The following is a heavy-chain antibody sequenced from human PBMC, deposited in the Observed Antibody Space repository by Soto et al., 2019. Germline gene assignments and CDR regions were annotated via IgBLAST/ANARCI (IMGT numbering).Heavy chain of an antibody. J-gene: IGHJ4*02. CDR2: IANDGRSE. Sequence: QVQLVESGGGVVQPGRSLRLSCAASGLTFRAAGMHWVRQAPGKGLEWVAFIANDGRSESYADSVKGRFTISRDNSQNRLYLQMNGLRAEDTAVYYCAKDKGRTAIDYWGQGTLVSVSS. CDR1: GLTFRAAG. CDR3: AKDKGRTAIDY. V-gene: IGHV3-30*18.